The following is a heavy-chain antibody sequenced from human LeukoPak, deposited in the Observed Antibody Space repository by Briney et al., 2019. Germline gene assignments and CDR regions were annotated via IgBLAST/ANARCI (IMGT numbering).Heavy chain of an antibody. CDR3: ASSHDSSGND. Sequence: QAGGSLRLSCVASGFSFSSYWMAWVRQAPGKGLEWVANIKYDGSHKYYVDSVKGRFTISRDNAKNPVYLQMNSLRVDDTAVYFCASSHDSSGNDWGQGTMVTVSS. CDR2: IKYDGSHK. CDR1: GFSFSSYW. D-gene: IGHD3-22*01. V-gene: IGHV3-7*01. J-gene: IGHJ4*02.